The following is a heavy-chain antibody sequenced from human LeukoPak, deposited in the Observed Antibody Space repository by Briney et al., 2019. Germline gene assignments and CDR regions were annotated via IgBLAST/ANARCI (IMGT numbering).Heavy chain of an antibody. CDR3: ARGGDVSIAAAHDY. CDR2: MNPNSGNT. CDR1: GYTFTSYD. J-gene: IGHJ4*02. V-gene: IGHV1-8*01. D-gene: IGHD6-13*01. Sequence: ASVKVSCKASGYTFTSYDINWVRQATGQGLEWMGWMNPNSGNTGYAQKFQGRVTMTRNTSISTAYMELSSLRSEDTAVYYCARGGDVSIAAAHDYWGQGTPVTVSS.